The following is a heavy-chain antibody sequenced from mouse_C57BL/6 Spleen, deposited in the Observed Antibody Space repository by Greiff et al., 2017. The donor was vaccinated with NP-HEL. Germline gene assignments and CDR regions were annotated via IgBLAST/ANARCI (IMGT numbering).Heavy chain of an antibody. J-gene: IGHJ4*01. CDR2: IDPSDSYT. CDR1: GYTFTSYW. CDR3: ARVSGPYYAMDY. Sequence: QVQLQQPGAELVMPGASVKLSCKASGYTFTSYWMHWVKQRPGQGLEWIGEIDPSDSYTNYNQKFKGKSTLTVDKSSSTAYMQLSSLTSEDSAVYYCARVSGPYYAMDYWGQGTSVTVSS. D-gene: IGHD1-3*01. V-gene: IGHV1-69*01.